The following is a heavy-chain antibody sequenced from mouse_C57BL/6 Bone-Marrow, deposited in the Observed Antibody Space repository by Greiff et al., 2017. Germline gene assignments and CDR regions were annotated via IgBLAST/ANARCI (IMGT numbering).Heavy chain of an antibody. V-gene: IGHV1-69*01. Sequence: QVQLQQPGAELVMPGASVKLSCKASGYTFTSYWMHWVKQRPGQGLEWIGELDPSDSYTNYNQKFKGKSTLTVDKSSSTAYMQLSSLTSEDSAVYYCARRGQLRHYLDYWGQGTTLTVAS. CDR3: ARRGQLRHYLDY. CDR1: GYTFTSYW. D-gene: IGHD3-2*02. J-gene: IGHJ2*01. CDR2: LDPSDSYT.